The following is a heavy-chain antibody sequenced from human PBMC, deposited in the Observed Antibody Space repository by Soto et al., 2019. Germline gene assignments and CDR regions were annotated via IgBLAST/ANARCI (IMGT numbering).Heavy chain of an antibody. J-gene: IGHJ4*02. CDR3: AREGSSDPEVARVFDY. CDR2: IYYSGST. V-gene: IGHV4-30-4*01. CDR1: GGSISSGDYY. Sequence: SETLSLTCTVSGGSISSGDYYWSWIRQPPGKGLEWIGYIYYSGSTYYNPSLKSRVTISVDTSKNQFSLKLSSVTAADTAVYYCAREGSSDPEVARVFDYWGQGTLVTVSS. D-gene: IGHD5-12*01.